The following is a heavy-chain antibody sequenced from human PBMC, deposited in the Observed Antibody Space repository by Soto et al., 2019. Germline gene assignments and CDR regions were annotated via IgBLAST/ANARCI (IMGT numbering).Heavy chain of an antibody. Sequence: QIQLVQSGPEVKNPGASVTVSCKTSGYIFTNYGFIWVRQTPRQGLELMGWISAYNGDTKAPQKFQGRLTLTTDTSTTTASMELRSLTSYDPAVYYCARVPSELPGDYWGQGTLVTVSS. D-gene: IGHD1-1*01. CDR2: ISAYNGDT. V-gene: IGHV1-18*01. CDR1: GYIFTNYG. CDR3: ARVPSELPGDY. J-gene: IGHJ4*02.